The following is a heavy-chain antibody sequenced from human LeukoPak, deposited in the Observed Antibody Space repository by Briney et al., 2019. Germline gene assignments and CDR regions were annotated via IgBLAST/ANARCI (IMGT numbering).Heavy chain of an antibody. V-gene: IGHV3-66*04. CDR3: ARRRYYDSKGYFDY. J-gene: IGHJ4*02. Sequence: VGSLRLSCAASGFTVSSNYMSWVRQAPGKGLEWVSVIYSGGSTYYTDSVKGRFTISRDNSKNTLYLQMNSLRAEDTAVYYCARRRYYDSKGYFDYWGQGTLVTVSS. D-gene: IGHD3-22*01. CDR2: IYSGGST. CDR1: GFTVSSNY.